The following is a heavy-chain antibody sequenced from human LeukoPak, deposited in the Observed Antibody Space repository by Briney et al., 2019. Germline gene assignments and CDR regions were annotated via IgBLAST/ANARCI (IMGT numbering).Heavy chain of an antibody. Sequence: PGGSLRLSCAASGFTFSDYYMTWIRQAPGKGLEWASAISGSGGSTYYADSVKGRFTISRDNSKNTLYLQMNSLRAEDTAVYYCAKDPTRPIAVAGTFDYWGQGTLVTVSS. CDR3: AKDPTRPIAVAGTFDY. CDR1: GFTFSDYY. J-gene: IGHJ4*02. V-gene: IGHV3-23*01. D-gene: IGHD6-19*01. CDR2: ISGSGGST.